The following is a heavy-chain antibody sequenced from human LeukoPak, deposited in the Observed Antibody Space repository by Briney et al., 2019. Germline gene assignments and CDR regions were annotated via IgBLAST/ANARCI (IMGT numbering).Heavy chain of an antibody. Sequence: ASVKVSCKASGYTFTSYYMHWVRQAPGQGLEWMGIINPSGGSTSCAQKFQGRVTMTRDTSTSTVYMELSSLRSEDTAVYYCARDRYYDSSGYYREVVYDPWGQGTLVTVSS. D-gene: IGHD3-22*01. J-gene: IGHJ5*02. CDR2: INPSGGST. CDR1: GYTFTSYY. CDR3: ARDRYYDSSGYYREVVYDP. V-gene: IGHV1-46*01.